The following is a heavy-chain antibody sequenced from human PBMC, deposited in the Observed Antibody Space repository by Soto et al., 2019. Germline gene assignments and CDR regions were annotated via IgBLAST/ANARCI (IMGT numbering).Heavy chain of an antibody. V-gene: IGHV4-30-4*01. CDR1: GGSISSGDYY. CDR3: ARDSGYGDYGNWFDP. Sequence: PSETLSLTCTVSGGSISSGDYYWSWIRQPPGKGLEWIGYIYYSGSTYYNPSLKSRVTISVDTSKNQFSLKLSSVTAADTAVYYCARDSGYGDYGNWFDPWGQGTLVTV. CDR2: IYYSGST. J-gene: IGHJ5*02. D-gene: IGHD4-17*01.